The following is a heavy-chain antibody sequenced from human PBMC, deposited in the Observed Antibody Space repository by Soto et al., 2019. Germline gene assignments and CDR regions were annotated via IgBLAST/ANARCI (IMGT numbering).Heavy chain of an antibody. CDR1: GFTFSSYG. V-gene: IGHV3-33*01. Sequence: QVQLVESGGGVVQPGRSLRLSCAASGFTFSSYGMHWVRQAPGKGLEWVAVIWYDGSNKYYADSVKGRFTISRDNSKNTLYRQMNSLRAEDTAVYYCARGAMVRNGYFDLWGRGTLVTVSS. D-gene: IGHD3-10*01. CDR3: ARGAMVRNGYFDL. J-gene: IGHJ2*01. CDR2: IWYDGSNK.